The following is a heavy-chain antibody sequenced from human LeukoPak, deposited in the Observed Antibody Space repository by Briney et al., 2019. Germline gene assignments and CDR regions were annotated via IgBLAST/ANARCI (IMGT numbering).Heavy chain of an antibody. Sequence: GGSLRLSCAASGFTFSSYWMSWVRQAPGKGLEWVANIKQDGSEKYYVDSVKGRFTISRDNAKNSLYLQMNSLRAEDTAVYYCARVSGELSENWFDPWGQGTLVTVSS. J-gene: IGHJ5*02. V-gene: IGHV3-7*01. D-gene: IGHD3-16*02. CDR3: ARVSGELSENWFDP. CDR2: IKQDGSEK. CDR1: GFTFSSYW.